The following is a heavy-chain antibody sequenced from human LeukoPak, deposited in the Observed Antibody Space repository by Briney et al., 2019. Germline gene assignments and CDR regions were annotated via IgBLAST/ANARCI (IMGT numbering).Heavy chain of an antibody. D-gene: IGHD6-13*01. CDR1: GFTFSSYG. V-gene: IGHV3-23*01. J-gene: IGHJ6*03. CDR2: ISGSGGST. Sequence: GGSLRLSCAASGFTFSSYGMSWVRQAPGKGLEWVSAISGSGGSTYYADSVKGRFTISRDNSKNTLYLQMNSLRAEDTAVYYCAGIRQQPPTLYYYYYMDVWGKGTTVTVSS. CDR3: AGIRQQPPTLYYYYYMDV.